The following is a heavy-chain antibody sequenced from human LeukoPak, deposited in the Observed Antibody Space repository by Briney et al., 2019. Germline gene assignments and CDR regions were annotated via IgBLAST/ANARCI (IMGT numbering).Heavy chain of an antibody. D-gene: IGHD4-17*01. Sequence: SGPTLVNPTQTLTLTCTFSGFSLSTSGVGVGWIRQPPGKALEWLALIYWNDDKRYSPSLKSRLTLTKDTSTNQVVLTMAYMDPVDTATYYCAHRPDDYGDYGLFHYNWFDPWGQGTLVTVSS. J-gene: IGHJ5*02. CDR2: IYWNDDK. V-gene: IGHV2-5*01. CDR3: AHRPDDYGDYGLFHYNWFDP. CDR1: GFSLSTSGVG.